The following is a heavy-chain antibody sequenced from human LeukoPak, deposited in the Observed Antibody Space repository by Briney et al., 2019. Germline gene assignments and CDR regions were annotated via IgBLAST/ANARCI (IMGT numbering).Heavy chain of an antibody. CDR3: AKAPVTTCRGAYCYPFDY. CDR2: ISGSGGSS. CDR1: GFTFSSYG. D-gene: IGHD2-21*01. Sequence: GGSLRLSCAASGFTFSSYGMSWVRQAPGKGLEWVSAISGSGGSSYYADSVKGRFAISRDNSKNTLYLQMNSLRAEDTAVYYCAKAPVTTCRGAYCYPFDYWGQGTLVTVSS. J-gene: IGHJ4*02. V-gene: IGHV3-23*01.